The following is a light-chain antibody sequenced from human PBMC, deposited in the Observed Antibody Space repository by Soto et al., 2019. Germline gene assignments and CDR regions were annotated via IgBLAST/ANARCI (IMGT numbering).Light chain of an antibody. J-gene: IGKJ2*01. Sequence: DIQMTQSPSSLSASVGDRVTITCRASQSISTYLNWYQQKPGKAPKLLIQAASSLQSGVPSRFSGSGSGTDFTLTISSLQPEDFATYYCQQSYSTPYTFGQGTKLEIK. V-gene: IGKV1-39*01. CDR3: QQSYSTPYT. CDR1: QSISTY. CDR2: AAS.